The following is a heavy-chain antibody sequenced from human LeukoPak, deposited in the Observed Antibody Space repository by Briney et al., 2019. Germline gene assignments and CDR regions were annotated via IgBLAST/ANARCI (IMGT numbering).Heavy chain of an antibody. CDR2: KNPSTGAT. CDR3: ARGGPFCSITSCHESDY. Sequence: ASVKVSCKPAGYTFTVSYLHWVRQIPGQGLEWMGGKNPSTGATKTAQKFQGRVTMTSGTSITTAYMELRNLRSDDTAVYYCARGGPFCSITSCHESDYWGQGTLVTVS. CDR1: GYTFTVSY. V-gene: IGHV1-2*02. J-gene: IGHJ4*02. D-gene: IGHD2-2*01.